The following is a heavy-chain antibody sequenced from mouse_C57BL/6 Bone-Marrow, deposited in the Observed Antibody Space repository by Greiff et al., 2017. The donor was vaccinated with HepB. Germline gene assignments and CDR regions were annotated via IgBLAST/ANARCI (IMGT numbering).Heavy chain of an antibody. D-gene: IGHD1-1*01. CDR3: ARQGTTVVAHGYFDV. J-gene: IGHJ1*03. V-gene: IGHV5-12*01. Sequence: EVQLVESGGGLVQPGGSLKLSCAASGFTFSDYYMYWVRQTPEKRLEWVAYISNGGGSTYYPDTVKGRFTISRDNAKNTLYLQMSRLKSEDTAMYYCARQGTTVVAHGYFDVWGTGTTVTVSA. CDR2: ISNGGGST. CDR1: GFTFSDYY.